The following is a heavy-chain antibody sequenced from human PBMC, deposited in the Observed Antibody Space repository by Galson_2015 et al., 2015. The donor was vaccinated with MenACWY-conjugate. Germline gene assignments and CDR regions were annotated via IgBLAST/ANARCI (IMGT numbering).Heavy chain of an antibody. D-gene: IGHD3-22*01. J-gene: IGHJ3*02. CDR1: GFSLSTYEMC. V-gene: IGHV2-70*11. CDR2: IAWRDNK. Sequence: PALVKPTQTLTLTCTFSGFSLSTYEMCIYWVRQPPGKALEWLARIAWRDNKYYTTSLKTRLTISKDTSTNQVVLTMTNVDPVDTATYYCARMHIVLDATDAFDIWGQGTMVTVS. CDR3: ARMHIVLDATDAFDI.